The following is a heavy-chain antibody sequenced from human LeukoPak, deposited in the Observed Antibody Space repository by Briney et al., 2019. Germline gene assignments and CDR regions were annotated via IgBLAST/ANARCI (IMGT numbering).Heavy chain of an antibody. D-gene: IGHD1-26*01. Sequence: SETLSLTCTVSGGSISSYYWSWIRQSPGKGLEWIGYINDSGTTNYNPSLKSRVTMSVDTSKNQFSLNLSSVTAADTAVYFCARDRPYSGSYYDYWGQGKRVTVSS. V-gene: IGHV4-59*01. CDR3: ARDRPYSGSYYDY. CDR1: GGSISSYY. J-gene: IGHJ4*02. CDR2: INDSGTT.